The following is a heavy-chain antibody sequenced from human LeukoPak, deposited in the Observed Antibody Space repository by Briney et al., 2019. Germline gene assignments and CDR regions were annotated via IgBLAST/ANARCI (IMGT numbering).Heavy chain of an antibody. CDR1: GGSISSYY. CDR3: ARGVYIAAAQYGY. J-gene: IGHJ4*02. CDR2: FYYSGTT. V-gene: IGHV4-59*01. Sequence: SETLSPTCTVSGGSISSYYWSWIRQPPGKGLEWIGYFYYSGTTNYNPSLKSRVTISVDTSKNQFSLKLSSVTAADTAVYYCARGVYIAAAQYGYWGQGTLVTVSS. D-gene: IGHD6-13*01.